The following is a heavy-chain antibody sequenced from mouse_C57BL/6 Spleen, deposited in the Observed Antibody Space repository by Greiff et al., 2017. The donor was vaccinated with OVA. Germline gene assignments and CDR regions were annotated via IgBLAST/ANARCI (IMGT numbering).Heavy chain of an antibody. Sequence: VQLQQSGAELARPGASVKLSCKASGYTFTSYGISWVKQRTGQGLEWIGEIYPRSGNTYYNEKFKGKATLTADKSSSTAYMELRSLTSEDSAVYFCARDPITTVVATDYFDYWGQGTTLTVSS. CDR1: GYTFTSYG. CDR2: IYPRSGNT. V-gene: IGHV1-81*01. CDR3: ARDPITTVVATDYFDY. J-gene: IGHJ2*01. D-gene: IGHD1-1*01.